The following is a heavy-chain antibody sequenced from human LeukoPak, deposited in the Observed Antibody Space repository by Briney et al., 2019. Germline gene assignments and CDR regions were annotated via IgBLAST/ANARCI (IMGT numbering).Heavy chain of an antibody. J-gene: IGHJ4*02. CDR3: ATTPAKVGATRY. V-gene: IGHV3-74*01. CDR2: INSDGSST. CDR1: GFTFSSYW. D-gene: IGHD1-26*01. Sequence: GGSLRLSCAASGFTFSSYWMHWVRQAPGKGLVWVSRINSDGSSTSYADSVKGRFTISRDNAKNTLYLQMNSLRAEDTAVYYCATTPAKVGATRYWGQGTLVTVFS.